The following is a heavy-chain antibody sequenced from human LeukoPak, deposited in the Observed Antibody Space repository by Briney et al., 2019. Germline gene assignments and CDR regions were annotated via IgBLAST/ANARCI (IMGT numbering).Heavy chain of an antibody. J-gene: IGHJ4*02. CDR2: ISGSGDST. CDR3: AKSHHVTAIDY. V-gene: IGHV3-23*01. D-gene: IGHD2-21*02. Sequence: TGGSLRLSCAASGFTFTRYGMSWVRQAPGKGLEWVSSISGSGDSTYYADSVKGRFTISRDNSKNTLYLQMNSLRAEDTAVYYCAKSHHVTAIDYWGQGTLVTVSS. CDR1: GFTFTRYG.